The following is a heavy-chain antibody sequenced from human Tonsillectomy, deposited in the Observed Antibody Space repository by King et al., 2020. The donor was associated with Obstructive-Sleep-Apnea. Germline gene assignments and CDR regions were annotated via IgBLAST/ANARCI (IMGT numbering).Heavy chain of an antibody. J-gene: IGHJ4*02. Sequence: VQLVESGGGLVQPGRSLRLSCAASGFTFDDYAMHWVRQAPGKGLEWVSGISWNSGSLGYAVSVKGRFTISRDNAKNSLYLQMNSLRAEETALYYRAKATGYNSGWYLDSWGQGSLVTVSS. CDR2: ISWNSGSL. CDR1: GFTFDDYA. D-gene: IGHD6-19*01. V-gene: IGHV3-9*01. CDR3: AKATGYNSGWYLDS.